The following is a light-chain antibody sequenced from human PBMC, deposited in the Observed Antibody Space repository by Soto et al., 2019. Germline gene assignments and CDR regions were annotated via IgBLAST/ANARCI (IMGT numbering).Light chain of an antibody. CDR3: QQYMSSVT. CDR1: QSVDTDF. V-gene: IGKV3-20*01. CDR2: GAS. J-gene: IGKJ1*01. Sequence: ENVLMQSPGSLSLSPGERATLSCRASQSVDTDFFAWYQKKPGQAPRLLSYGASKRATGIPDRCSGSGSGTDFTLIISRLEPEDFAVYYCQQYMSSVTFGQGTKVEIK.